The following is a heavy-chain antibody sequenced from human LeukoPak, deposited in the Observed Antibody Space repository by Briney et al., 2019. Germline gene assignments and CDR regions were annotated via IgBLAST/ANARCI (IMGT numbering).Heavy chain of an antibody. CDR2: VYPGDSDT. CDR3: ARRGYCSGGSCFSAHFDF. D-gene: IGHD2-15*01. J-gene: IGHJ4*02. Sequence: GESLKISFQGSGYTFTHYWIAWVRQMPGKGLEWMGIVYPGDSDTRYSPSFQGQVTISADKSINTAYLQWSSLKASDTAMYYCARRGYCSGGSCFSAHFDFWGPGTLLTVSS. V-gene: IGHV5-51*01. CDR1: GYTFTHYW.